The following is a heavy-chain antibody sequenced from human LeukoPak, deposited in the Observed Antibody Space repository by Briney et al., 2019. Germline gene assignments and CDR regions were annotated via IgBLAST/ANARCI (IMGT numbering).Heavy chain of an antibody. D-gene: IGHD6-13*01. J-gene: IGHJ4*02. V-gene: IGHV3-33*01. CDR2: IWYDGIIK. Sequence: PGGSLRLSCAASGFSFSSYAMHWVRQAPGKGLEWVAIIWYDGIIKYYADSVKGRFTISRDNSKNTLYLQMNSLRAEDTAVYYCARSIAASDPYYFDYWGQGTLVTVSS. CDR1: GFSFSSYA. CDR3: ARSIAASDPYYFDY.